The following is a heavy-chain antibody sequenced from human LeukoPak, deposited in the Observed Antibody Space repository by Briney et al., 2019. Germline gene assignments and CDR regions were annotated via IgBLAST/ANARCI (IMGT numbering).Heavy chain of an antibody. CDR3: ARGGSSWYYFDY. V-gene: IGHV3-48*03. CDR1: GFTFSSYE. J-gene: IGHJ4*02. D-gene: IGHD6-13*01. Sequence: PGGSLRLSCAASGFTFSSYEMNWVRQAPGKGLEWVSYISSSGSTIYYADSVKGRFTISRDNAKNSLYLQVNSLRAEDTAVYYCARGGSSWYYFDYWGQGILVTVSS. CDR2: ISSSGSTI.